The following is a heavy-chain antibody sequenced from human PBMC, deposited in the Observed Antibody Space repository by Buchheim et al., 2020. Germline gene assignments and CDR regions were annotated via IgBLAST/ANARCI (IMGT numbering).Heavy chain of an antibody. D-gene: IGHD5-24*01. J-gene: IGHJ1*01. Sequence: EVQLLESGGGLVQPGGSLRLSCAASGVVFSSYGFSWVRQAPGKGLECVAAIGYTGATYYADSVKGRFSVSRDNFKNTLYLQMNSLRAEDTAIYYCAKDGHIMSTIWGPFITWGQGTL. V-gene: IGHV3-23*01. CDR1: GVVFSSYG. CDR2: IGYTGAT. CDR3: AKDGHIMSTIWGPFIT.